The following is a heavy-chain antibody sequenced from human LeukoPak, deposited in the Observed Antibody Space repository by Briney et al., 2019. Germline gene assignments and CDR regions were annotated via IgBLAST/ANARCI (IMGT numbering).Heavy chain of an antibody. V-gene: IGHV3-21*06. CDR1: GFTFSSYS. D-gene: IGHD1-26*01. J-gene: IGHJ6*04. Sequence: GGSLRLSCAASGFTFSSYSMNWVRQAPGKGLEWVSSISSGSTYIYYADSVKGRFTISRDNAKNSVYLQMNSLRAEDTAMYYCARDYSRMDVWGKGTTVTVPS. CDR2: ISSGSTYI. CDR3: ARDYSRMDV.